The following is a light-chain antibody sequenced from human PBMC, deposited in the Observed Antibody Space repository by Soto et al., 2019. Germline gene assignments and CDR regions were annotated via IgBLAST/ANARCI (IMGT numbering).Light chain of an antibody. Sequence: DIQMTQSPSSLSASVGDRVTITCRTSQSISNHLHWYQQTPGKAPNLMIYEASTLQSGVPSRFSGSGSGTDFTLTISRLEPEDFAVYYCQQYGNAPFTFGPGTKVDIK. CDR2: EAS. CDR3: QQYGNAPFT. V-gene: IGKV1-39*01. CDR1: QSISNH. J-gene: IGKJ3*01.